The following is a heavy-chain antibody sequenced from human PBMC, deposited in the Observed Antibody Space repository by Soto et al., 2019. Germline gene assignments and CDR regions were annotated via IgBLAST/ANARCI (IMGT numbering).Heavy chain of an antibody. CDR2: ITGSGDRT. CDR3: AKDMFRGVPDYFDY. Sequence: GGSLRLSCAASGFSFRGHGMNWVRQAPGKGLEWVSGITGSGDRTYYADSVKGRFTVSRGNAKSTLYLQMDSLRADDTAVYYCAKDMFRGVPDYFDYWGHGTLVTVSS. V-gene: IGHV3-23*01. J-gene: IGHJ4*01. D-gene: IGHD3-10*01. CDR1: GFSFRGHG.